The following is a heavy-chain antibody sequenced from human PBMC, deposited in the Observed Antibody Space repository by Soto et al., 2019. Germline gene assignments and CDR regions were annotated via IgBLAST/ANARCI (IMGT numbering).Heavy chain of an antibody. CDR3: ARDRRAGGSQQLVNTLPNGKYFDL. J-gene: IGHJ2*01. CDR2: TYYRSKWYN. Sequence: PSQTLSLTCAISGDSVSSNSAAWNWIRQSPSRGLEWLGRTYYRSKWYNDYAVSVKSRITINPDTSKNQFSLQLNSVTPEDTAVYYCARDRRAGGSQQLVNTLPNGKYFDLWGRGTLVTVSS. V-gene: IGHV6-1*01. CDR1: GDSVSSNSAA. D-gene: IGHD6-13*01.